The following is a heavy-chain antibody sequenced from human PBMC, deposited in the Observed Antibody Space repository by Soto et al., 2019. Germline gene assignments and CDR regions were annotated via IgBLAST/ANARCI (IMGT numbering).Heavy chain of an antibody. V-gene: IGHV3-49*03. Sequence: PGGPLRLSCTASGFTFGDDAMSWFRQAPGKGLEWVGFIRSKAYGGTTEYAASVKGRFTISRDDSKSIAYLQMNSLKTEDTAVYYCTYSSPFGIDYWGQGTLVTVSS. CDR2: IRSKAYGGTT. CDR3: TYSSPFGIDY. CDR1: GFTFGDDA. J-gene: IGHJ4*02. D-gene: IGHD6-6*01.